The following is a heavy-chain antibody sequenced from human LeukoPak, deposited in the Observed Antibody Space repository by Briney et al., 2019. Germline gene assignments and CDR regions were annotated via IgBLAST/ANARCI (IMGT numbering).Heavy chain of an antibody. CDR2: ISSSGSTI. CDR3: ARDRHQLLFNPLDY. CDR1: GFTFSDYY. Sequence: GGSLRLSCAASGFTFSDYYMSWICQAPGKGLEWVSYISSSGSTIYYADSVKGRFTISRDNAKNSLYLQMNSLRAEDTAVYYCARDRHQLLFNPLDYWGQGTLVTVSS. J-gene: IGHJ4*02. V-gene: IGHV3-11*04. D-gene: IGHD2-2*01.